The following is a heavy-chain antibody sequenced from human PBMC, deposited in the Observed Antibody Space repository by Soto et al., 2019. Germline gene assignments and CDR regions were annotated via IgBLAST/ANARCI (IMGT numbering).Heavy chain of an antibody. CDR3: ASPARNYDFCSGYSFDI. CDR2: MNPNSGNT. D-gene: IGHD3-3*01. J-gene: IGHJ3*02. Sequence: QVQLVQSGAEVKKPGASVKVSCKASGYTFTSYDINWVRQATGQGLEWMGWMNPNSGNTGYAQKFQGRVTMTRNTSISTAYMELSSLRSEDTAVYYCASPARNYDFCSGYSFDIWGQGTIVTVAS. V-gene: IGHV1-8*01. CDR1: GYTFTSYD.